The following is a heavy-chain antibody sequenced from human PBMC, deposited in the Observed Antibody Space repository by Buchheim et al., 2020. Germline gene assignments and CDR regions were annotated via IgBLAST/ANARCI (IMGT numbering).Heavy chain of an antibody. Sequence: QVQLVQSGAEVKKPGASVKVSCKASGYTFTSYDINWVRQATGQGLEWMGWMNPNSGNTGYAQKFQGRVTMTRNTSISTAYMELSSLRSEDTAVYYCAGGYLGGRLVIINYYYYYMDVWGKGTT. CDR1: GYTFTSYD. CDR3: AGGYLGGRLVIINYYYYYMDV. V-gene: IGHV1-8*01. D-gene: IGHD3-9*01. CDR2: MNPNSGNT. J-gene: IGHJ6*03.